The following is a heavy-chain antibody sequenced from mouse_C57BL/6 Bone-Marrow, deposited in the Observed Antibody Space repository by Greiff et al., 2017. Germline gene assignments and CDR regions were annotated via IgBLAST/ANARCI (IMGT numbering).Heavy chain of an antibody. CDR3: ARQGRYSNYFDY. J-gene: IGHJ2*01. D-gene: IGHD2-5*01. Sequence: VQLQQSGPGLVQPSQSLSITCTVSGFSLTSYGVHWVRQSPGKGLEWLGVIWSGGSTDYNAAFISRLSISKDNSKSQVFFKMSSLQADDTAIYYCARQGRYSNYFDYWGQGTTLTVSS. CDR1: GFSLTSYG. V-gene: IGHV2-2*01. CDR2: IWSGGST.